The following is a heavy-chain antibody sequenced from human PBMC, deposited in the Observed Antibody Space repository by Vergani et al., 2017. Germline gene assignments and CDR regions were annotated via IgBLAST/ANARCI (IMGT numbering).Heavy chain of an antibody. V-gene: IGHV1-69*14. CDR3: ARCVLGYCSSTSCYANYYYYMDV. D-gene: IGHD2-2*01. CDR2: SIPIFVTA. J-gene: IGHJ6*03. Sequence: QVQLVQSGAEVKKPGSPVKVSCKASGGTSSSYAISWVRPAPGQGLEWMGMSIPIFVTANYAKKFQGSVTITADKSTSTAYMELSSLRSEDTAVYYWARCVLGYCSSTSCYANYYYYMDVWGKGTTVTVSS. CDR1: GGTSSSYA.